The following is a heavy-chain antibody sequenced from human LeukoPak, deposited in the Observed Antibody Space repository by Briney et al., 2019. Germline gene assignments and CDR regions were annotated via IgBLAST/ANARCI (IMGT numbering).Heavy chain of an antibody. J-gene: IGHJ6*02. D-gene: IGHD5-24*01. CDR3: ARDLLERGYNPRGAYYYYGMDV. V-gene: IGHV3-21*01. CDR2: ISSSSSYI. CDR1: GFTFSSYS. Sequence: GGSLRLSCAASGFTFSSYSMNWVRQAPGRGLEWVSSISSSSSYIYYADSVKGRFTISRDNAKNSLYLQMNSLRVEDTAVYYCARDLLERGYNPRGAYYYYGMDVWGQGTTVTVSS.